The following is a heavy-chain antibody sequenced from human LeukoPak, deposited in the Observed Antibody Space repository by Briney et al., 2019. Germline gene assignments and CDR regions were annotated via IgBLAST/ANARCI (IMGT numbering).Heavy chain of an antibody. V-gene: IGHV4-39*01. D-gene: IGHD5-18*01. CDR3: ARLFGYRDNYFDY. CDR2: VDYSGRS. J-gene: IGHJ4*02. CDR1: CVFISSSGYY. Sequence: SETLSLTCTVSCVFISSSGYYWAWIRQPPGKGLQCIGSVDYSGRSYYDPSLKSRVTISLDTSKSQFSLKLSYVTDADTAVYYCARLFGYRDNYFDYWGQGTLVTVSS.